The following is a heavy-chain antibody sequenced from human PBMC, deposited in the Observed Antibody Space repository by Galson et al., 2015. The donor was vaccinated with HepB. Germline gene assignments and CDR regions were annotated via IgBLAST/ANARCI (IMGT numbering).Heavy chain of an antibody. J-gene: IGHJ4*02. CDR2: ISYDGSNK. V-gene: IGHV3-30-3*01. CDR3: ARTVAGQYYFDY. Sequence: SLRLSCAASGFTFSSYAMHWVRQAPGKGLEWVAVISYDGSNKYYADSVKGRFTISRDNSKNTLYLQMNSLRAEDTAVYYCARTVAGQYYFDYWGQGTLVTVSS. CDR1: GFTFSSYA. D-gene: IGHD6-19*01.